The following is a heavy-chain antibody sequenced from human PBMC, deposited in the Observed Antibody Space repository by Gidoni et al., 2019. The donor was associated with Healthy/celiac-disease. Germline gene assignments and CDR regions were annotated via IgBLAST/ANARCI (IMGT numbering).Heavy chain of an antibody. V-gene: IGHV1-18*01. D-gene: IGHD2-2*01. CDR1: GYPFTSYG. Sequence: QVQLVQSGAEVKKPGASVTVSCKASGYPFTSYGIRWVRQAPGQGLEWMGWISAYNGNTNYAQKLQGRVTMTTDTSTSTAYMELRSLRSDDTAVYYCARDCSSTSCYFPDVWGQGTTVTVSS. CDR3: ARDCSSTSCYFPDV. J-gene: IGHJ6*02. CDR2: ISAYNGNT.